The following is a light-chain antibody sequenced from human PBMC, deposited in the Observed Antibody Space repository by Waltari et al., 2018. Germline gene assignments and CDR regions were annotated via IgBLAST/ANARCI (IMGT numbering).Light chain of an antibody. CDR1: QSIRND. Sequence: AIQMTQSPSSLSASVGDRVTITCRASQSIRNDLSWYQQEPGKAPKLLIYAASRLQRGVPRRFSGSGSGTYFTLTISSLQPEDCATYYCLQDYTYPRAFGQGTKVEIK. J-gene: IGKJ1*01. CDR2: AAS. V-gene: IGKV1-6*01. CDR3: LQDYTYPRA.